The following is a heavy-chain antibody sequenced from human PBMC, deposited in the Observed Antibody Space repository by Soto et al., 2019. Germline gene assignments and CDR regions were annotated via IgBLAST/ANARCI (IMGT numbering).Heavy chain of an antibody. CDR3: ARPRAIAVGGLTWFDS. CDR1: GYSFIKYT. D-gene: IGHD6-13*01. Sequence: QVQLVQSGAEVKKPGASVKVSCKASGYSFIKYTIHWVRQAPGQRLEWMGWINGGDGDMKFSQKFQGRVTMTRDTTATTTYMELSSLGSEDTALYHCARPRAIAVGGLTWFDSWGQGTLVTVSS. J-gene: IGHJ5*01. CDR2: INGGDGDM. V-gene: IGHV1-3*01.